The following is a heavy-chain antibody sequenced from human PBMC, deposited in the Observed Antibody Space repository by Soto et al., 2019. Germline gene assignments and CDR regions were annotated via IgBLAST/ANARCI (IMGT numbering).Heavy chain of an antibody. CDR2: IHTGGTT. CDR1: GGSISGFY. CDR3: ARISGGPIR. V-gene: IGHV4-4*07. J-gene: IGHJ4*02. Sequence: XATLSLTGTVSGGSISGFYWNWFRQPAGKGLEWIGRIHTGGTTNYKPSLRSRVTMSVDTSKNQFSLKLTSVTAADTAVYYCARISGGPIRWGQGTLVTVSS.